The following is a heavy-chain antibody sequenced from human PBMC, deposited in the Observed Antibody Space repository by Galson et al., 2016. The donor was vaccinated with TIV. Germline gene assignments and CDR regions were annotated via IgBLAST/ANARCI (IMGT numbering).Heavy chain of an antibody. CDR1: GATFDNYP. CDR2: IIPISAIA. CDR3: AGRDY. J-gene: IGHJ4*02. V-gene: IGHV1-69*05. Sequence: SVKVSCKASGATFDNYPITWVRHAPGQGLEWMGGIIPISAIADNAQKFQGRVTITTDESSSTAYMELSSLRSEDTAVYYCAGRDYWGQGILVTVSS.